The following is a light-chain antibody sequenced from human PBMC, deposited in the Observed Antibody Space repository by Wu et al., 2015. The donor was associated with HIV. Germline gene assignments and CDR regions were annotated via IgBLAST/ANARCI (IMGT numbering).Light chain of an antibody. Sequence: DIQMTQSPSSLSASVGDRVTITCRASQDISNSLGWYQQKPGKAPRLLLYAASRLESGVPSRFSGSGSGTDYTLTISGLQPEDVATYYCQKYNTAPWTFGQGTKVEMK. CDR3: QKYNTAPWT. J-gene: IGKJ1*01. CDR1: QDISNS. V-gene: IGKV1-NL1*01. CDR2: AAS.